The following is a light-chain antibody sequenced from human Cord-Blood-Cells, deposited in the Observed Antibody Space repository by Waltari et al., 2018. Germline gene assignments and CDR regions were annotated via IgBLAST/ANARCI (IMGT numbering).Light chain of an antibody. J-gene: IGLJ2*01. Sequence: SQLPQDPSVCLVSGTTGRITCPGDWLSSYSASRYQQKPGQAPVLVIYRKNKRPSGIPGRFSGSSSGNTASLTITGAQAEDEADYYCNSRDSSGNHLVFGGGTKLTVL. CDR2: RKN. V-gene: IGLV3-19*01. CDR3: NSRDSSGNHLV. CDR1: WLSSYS.